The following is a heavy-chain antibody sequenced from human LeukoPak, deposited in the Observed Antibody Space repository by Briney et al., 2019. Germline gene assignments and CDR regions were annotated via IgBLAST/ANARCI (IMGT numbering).Heavy chain of an antibody. CDR2: IYYNGSS. CDR3: ARPSRQVGPYYGMDV. CDR1: GGSISKYY. D-gene: IGHD1-26*01. J-gene: IGHJ6*02. Sequence: SETLSLTCIVSGGSISKYYWRWIRQSPGKGLEWIGDIYYNGSSNYNPSLKSRVSISVDTSKNQFSLKLSSVTAADTAVYYCARPSRQVGPYYGMDVWGLGTTVTVSS. V-gene: IGHV4-59*08.